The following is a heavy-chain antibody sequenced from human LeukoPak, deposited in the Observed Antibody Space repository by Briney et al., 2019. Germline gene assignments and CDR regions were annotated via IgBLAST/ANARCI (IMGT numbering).Heavy chain of an antibody. CDR1: GYTFTTSY. V-gene: IGHV1-2*02. J-gene: IGHJ4*02. D-gene: IGHD6-13*01. CDR3: ATYSSSWYGDFDY. Sequence: ASVKVSCKASGYTFTTSYIHWVRQAPGQGLEWMGWINPSSGDTDYAQKFHGRVTMTRDTSLSTAYMELSRLRSDDTAVYYCATYSSSWYGDFDYWGQGTLVTVSS. CDR2: INPSSGDT.